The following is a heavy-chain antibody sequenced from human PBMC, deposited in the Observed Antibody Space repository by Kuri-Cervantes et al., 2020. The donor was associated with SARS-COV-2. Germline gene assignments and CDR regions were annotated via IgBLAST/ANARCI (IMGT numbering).Heavy chain of an antibody. CDR3: ARETTRGGYDY. V-gene: IGHV3-15*01. D-gene: IGHD5-12*01. Sequence: GESLKISCAASGFTFSNAWMSWVRQAPGKGLEWVGRIKSKTDGGTTDYAAPVKGRFTISRDDSKNTLYLQMNSLRAEDTAVYYCARETTRGGYDYWGQGTLVTVSS. CDR1: GFTFSNAW. CDR2: IKSKTDGGTT. J-gene: IGHJ4*02.